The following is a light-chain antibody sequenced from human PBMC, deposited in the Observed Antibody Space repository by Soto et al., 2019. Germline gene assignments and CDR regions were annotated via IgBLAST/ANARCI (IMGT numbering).Light chain of an antibody. CDR2: SVS. CDR3: QQYDGSPIT. CDR1: QSVGRSY. Sequence: DIVLTPSPGTLSLSPGERATLSCRASQSVGRSYLAWYQQKPGQAPRLLISSVSKRATGIPDRFSGGGSGTDFTLTISRVEPEDLALYICQQYDGSPITFGQGTRLEIK. V-gene: IGKV3-20*01. J-gene: IGKJ5*01.